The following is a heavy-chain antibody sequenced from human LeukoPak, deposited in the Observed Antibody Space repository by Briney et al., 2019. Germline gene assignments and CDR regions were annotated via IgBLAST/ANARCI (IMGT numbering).Heavy chain of an antibody. Sequence: GASVKVSCKASGGTFSSYAISWVRQAPGQGLEWMGRIIPIFGTANYAQKFQGRVTITTDESTSTAYMELCSLRSEDTAVYYCAREDSSGYYLRDYWGQGTLVTVSS. J-gene: IGHJ4*02. V-gene: IGHV1-69*05. CDR2: IIPIFGTA. CDR3: AREDSSGYYLRDY. CDR1: GGTFSSYA. D-gene: IGHD3-22*01.